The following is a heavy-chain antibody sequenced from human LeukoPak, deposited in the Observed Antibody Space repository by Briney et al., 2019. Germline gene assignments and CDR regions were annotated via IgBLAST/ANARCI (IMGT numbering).Heavy chain of an antibody. Sequence: KASETLSLTCAVYGGSFSGYYWSWIRQPPGKGLEWIGEINHSGSTNYNPSLKSRVTISVDTSKSQFSLKLSSVTAADTAVYYCARAPQWLVNWFDPWGQGTLVTVSS. D-gene: IGHD6-19*01. CDR1: GGSFSGYY. CDR2: INHSGST. J-gene: IGHJ5*02. CDR3: ARAPQWLVNWFDP. V-gene: IGHV4-34*01.